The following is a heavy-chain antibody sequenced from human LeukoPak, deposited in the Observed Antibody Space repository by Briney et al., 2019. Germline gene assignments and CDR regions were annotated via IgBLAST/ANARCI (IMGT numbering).Heavy chain of an antibody. CDR3: ARGGWTYYDFWSGYYTWPTIPPIDY. CDR2: ISYDGSNK. CDR1: GFTFSSYA. D-gene: IGHD3-3*01. J-gene: IGHJ4*02. Sequence: PGGSLRLSCAASGFTFSSYAMHWVRQAPGKGLEWVAVISYDGSNKYYADSVKGRFTISRDNSKNTLYLQMNSLRAEDTAVYYCARGGWTYYDFWSGYYTWPTIPPIDYWGQGTLVTVSS. V-gene: IGHV3-30-3*01.